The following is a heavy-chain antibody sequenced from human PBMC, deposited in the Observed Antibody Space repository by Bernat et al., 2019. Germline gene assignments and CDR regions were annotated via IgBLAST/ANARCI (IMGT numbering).Heavy chain of an antibody. Sequence: QLQLQESGPGLVKPSETLSLTCTVSGGSISSSSYYWGWIRQPPGEGLEWIGSIYYSGSTYYNPSLKSRVTISVDTSKNQFSLELRFVTAADTAVYYCARDYYGSGSEKAFDIWGQGTMVTVSS. CDR2: IYYSGST. CDR3: ARDYYGSGSEKAFDI. V-gene: IGHV4-39*07. J-gene: IGHJ3*02. D-gene: IGHD3-10*01. CDR1: GGSISSSSYY.